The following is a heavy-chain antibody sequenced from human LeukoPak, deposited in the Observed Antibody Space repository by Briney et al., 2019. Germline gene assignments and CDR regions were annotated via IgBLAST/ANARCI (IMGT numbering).Heavy chain of an antibody. Sequence: GGSLRLSCAASGFTFSSYSMNWVRQAPGKGLEWVSYISSSSSTIYYADSVKGRFIISRDNAKNSLYLQMNSLRVEDTAVYYCARAFVCSTSCYEGYWGQGTLVTVSS. CDR3: ARAFVCSTSCYEGY. V-gene: IGHV3-48*01. CDR1: GFTFSSYS. CDR2: ISSSSSTI. D-gene: IGHD2-2*01. J-gene: IGHJ4*02.